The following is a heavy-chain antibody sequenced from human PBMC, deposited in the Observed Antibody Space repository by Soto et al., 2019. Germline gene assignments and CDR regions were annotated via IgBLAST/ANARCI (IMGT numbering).Heavy chain of an antibody. D-gene: IGHD3-16*01. Sequence: GGSLRLSCAASGFTVSSNYMSWVRQAPGKGLEWVSVIYSGGSTYYADSVKGRFTISRDNSKNTLYLQMSSLRAEDTAVYYCASSRRWGNNWFDPWGQGTLVTVSS. CDR3: ASSRRWGNNWFDP. V-gene: IGHV3-53*01. CDR1: GFTVSSNY. CDR2: IYSGGST. J-gene: IGHJ5*02.